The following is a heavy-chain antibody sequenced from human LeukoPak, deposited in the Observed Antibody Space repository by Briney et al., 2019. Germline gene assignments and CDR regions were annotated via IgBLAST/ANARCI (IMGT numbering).Heavy chain of an antibody. Sequence: GASVKVSCKASGYTFSSCYMHCVRQAPGQGLEWMGIINPSGGSTSYAQKFQGRVTMTRDMSTSTVHMELSSLRSEDTAVYYCARVRVLGDPRTFDYWGQGTLVTVSS. CDR2: INPSGGST. J-gene: IGHJ4*02. D-gene: IGHD2-21*02. CDR1: GYTFSSCY. CDR3: ARVRVLGDPRTFDY. V-gene: IGHV1-46*01.